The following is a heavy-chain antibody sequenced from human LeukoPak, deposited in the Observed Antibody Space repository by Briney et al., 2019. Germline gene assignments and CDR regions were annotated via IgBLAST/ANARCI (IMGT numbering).Heavy chain of an antibody. CDR2: IFPTLDIT. CDR1: GGTFSSDA. V-gene: IGHV1-69*04. CDR3: ARDGVAAVLSS. D-gene: IGHD6-19*01. J-gene: IGHJ1*01. Sequence: SVKVSCKASGGTFSSDAINWVRQDPGQGLEWMGRIFPTLDITNYAKKFQGRVTITAEKSTNTAYMELNSLRSEDTAVYYCARDGVAAVLSSWGQGTPVTVSS.